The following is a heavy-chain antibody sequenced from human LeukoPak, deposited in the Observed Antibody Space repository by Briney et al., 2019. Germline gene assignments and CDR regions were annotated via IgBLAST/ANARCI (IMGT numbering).Heavy chain of an antibody. Sequence: SETLSLTCTVSGGSISSYYWSWIRQPAGKGLEWIGCIYSSGSTNYNPSLKSRVTISVDTSKNQFSLKLSSVTAADTAVYYCARARYNWNGETYFDYWGQGTLVTVSS. D-gene: IGHD1-1*01. CDR3: ARARYNWNGETYFDY. CDR1: GGSISSYY. J-gene: IGHJ4*02. V-gene: IGHV4-4*07. CDR2: IYSSGST.